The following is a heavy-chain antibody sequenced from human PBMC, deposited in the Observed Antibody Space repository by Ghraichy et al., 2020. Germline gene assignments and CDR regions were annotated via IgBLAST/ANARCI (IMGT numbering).Heavy chain of an antibody. J-gene: IGHJ6*02. CDR3: VRGGGRARRGTTLAVGTAMDV. Sequence: GESLNISCAASGFNFNDYSMHWVRQSPGKGLVWVARVSRDASMTNYADSVKGRFTIARNNAANTVYLEMSSLGAEDSAVYFCVRGGGRARRGTTLAVGTAMDVWGQGTTVTVSS. CDR2: VSRDASMT. D-gene: IGHD6-19*01. V-gene: IGHV3-74*01. CDR1: GFNFNDYS.